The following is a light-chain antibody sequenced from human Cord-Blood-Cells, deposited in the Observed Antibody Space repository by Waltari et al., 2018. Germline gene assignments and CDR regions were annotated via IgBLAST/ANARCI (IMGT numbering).Light chain of an antibody. CDR2: RNN. V-gene: IGLV1-47*01. J-gene: IGLJ3*02. Sequence: QSVLTQPPSASGTPGQTVTISCSGSSSNIGSNYVYWYQQLPGTAPKHLIYRNNQRPSGVPDRFSGSKSGTSASLAISGLRSEDEADYYCAAWDDSLSGRVFGGGTKLTVL. CDR1: SSNIGSNY. CDR3: AAWDDSLSGRV.